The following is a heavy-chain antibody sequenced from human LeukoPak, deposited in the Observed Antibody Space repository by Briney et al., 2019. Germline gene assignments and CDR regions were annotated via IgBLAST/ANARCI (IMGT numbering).Heavy chain of an antibody. J-gene: IGHJ3*02. D-gene: IGHD3-3*01. CDR1: GYIFSLYA. CDR2: INDRSNAI. Sequence: GGSLRLSCAASGYIFSLYAMNWVRQAPGKGLEWIAYINDRSNAIYYADSVKGRFTISRDNSKSSLYLQMDSLRAEDTAVYYCARVMSGYYVVLDIWGQGTMVTVSS. CDR3: ARVMSGYYVVLDI. V-gene: IGHV3-48*01.